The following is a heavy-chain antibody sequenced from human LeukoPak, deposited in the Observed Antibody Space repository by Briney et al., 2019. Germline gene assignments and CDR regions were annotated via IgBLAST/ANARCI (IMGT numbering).Heavy chain of an antibody. D-gene: IGHD6-13*01. J-gene: IGHJ6*02. CDR2: IYHSGST. CDR3: ARWIAAAAYYYGMDV. Sequence: SETLSLTCTVSGGSISSYYWSWVRQPPGKGLEWIGYIYHSGSTNYNPSLKSRVNLSVDMAKNQISLKMSSVTAADTAVYYCARWIAAAAYYYGMDVWGQGTTVTVSS. V-gene: IGHV4-59*01. CDR1: GGSISSYY.